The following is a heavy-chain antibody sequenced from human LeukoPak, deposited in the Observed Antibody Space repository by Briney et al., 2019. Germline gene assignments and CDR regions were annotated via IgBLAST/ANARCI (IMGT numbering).Heavy chain of an antibody. D-gene: IGHD6-13*01. CDR3: ARVMDSSSWYEGRYFDY. CDR1: GGTFSSYA. CDR2: MNPNSGNT. J-gene: IGHJ4*02. V-gene: IGHV1-8*02. Sequence: ASVKVSCKASGGTFSSYAISWVRQAPGQGLEWMGWMNPNSGNTGYAQKFQGRVTMTRNTSISTAYMELSSLRSEDTAVYYCARVMDSSSWYEGRYFDYWGQGTLVTVSP.